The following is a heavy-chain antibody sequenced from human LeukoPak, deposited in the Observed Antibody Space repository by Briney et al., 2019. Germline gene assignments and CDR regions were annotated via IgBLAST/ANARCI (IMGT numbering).Heavy chain of an antibody. Sequence: GASVKVSCKASGYTFTGYYMHWVRQAPGQGLEWMGWINPNSGSTNYAQKFQGRVTMTRDTSISTAYMELSRLRSDDTAVYYCARYLYYYGSGSYSWFDPWGQGTLVTVSS. CDR1: GYTFTGYY. CDR2: INPNSGST. D-gene: IGHD3-10*01. CDR3: ARYLYYYGSGSYSWFDP. V-gene: IGHV1-2*02. J-gene: IGHJ5*02.